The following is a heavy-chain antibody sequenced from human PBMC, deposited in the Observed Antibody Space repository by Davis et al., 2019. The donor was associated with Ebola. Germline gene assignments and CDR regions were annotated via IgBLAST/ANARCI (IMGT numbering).Heavy chain of an antibody. CDR1: GYSFTSYW. Sequence: KVSCKASGYSFTSYWIGWVRQMPGKGLEWMGIIYPGDSDTRYSPSFQGQVTISADKSISTAYLQWSSLKASDTAMYYCARAVIADNWFDPWGQGTLVTVSS. CDR3: ARAVIADNWFDP. D-gene: IGHD3-16*02. CDR2: IYPGDSDT. V-gene: IGHV5-51*01. J-gene: IGHJ5*02.